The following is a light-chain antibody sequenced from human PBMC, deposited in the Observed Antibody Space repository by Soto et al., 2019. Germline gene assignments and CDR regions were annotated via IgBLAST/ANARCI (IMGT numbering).Light chain of an antibody. Sequence: QSALTQPPSVSGSPGQSVTISCTGTSSDVGGYNFVSWYQQHPGKAPKLMIYDVTKRPSGVPDRFSGSKSGNTASLTISGLQAEDEADYYCCSYVSSYTTEVFGAGTKVTVL. CDR1: SSDVGGYNF. CDR2: DVT. V-gene: IGLV2-11*01. CDR3: CSYVSSYTTEV. J-gene: IGLJ1*01.